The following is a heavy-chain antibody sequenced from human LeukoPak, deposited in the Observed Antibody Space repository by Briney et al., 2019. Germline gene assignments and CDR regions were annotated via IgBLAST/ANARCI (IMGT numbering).Heavy chain of an antibody. J-gene: IGHJ4*02. CDR1: GFSLTSTFVG. V-gene: IGHV2-5*04. CDR3: VHNLTSYNSVGYPSFDY. Sequence: SGPTLVRPTQTLTLTCSFSGFSLTSTFVGVGWIRQPPGKALEWLGHVYWDGDERYIPSLGGSLTFTKDTSKDQVLLTITNVDPVDTGTYYDVHNLTSYNSVGYPSFDYWGQRTLVTVSS. CDR2: VYWDGDE. D-gene: IGHD3-22*01.